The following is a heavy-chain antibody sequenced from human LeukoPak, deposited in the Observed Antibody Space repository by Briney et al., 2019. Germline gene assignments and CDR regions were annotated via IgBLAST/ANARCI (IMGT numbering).Heavy chain of an antibody. Sequence: ASVKLSCKASGYTFTSYDINWVRQATGQGLEWLGWMNPNSGNTGYAQKFQGRVTITRNTSISTAYMELSSLRSEDTAVYYCAAALAASPFDYWGEGTLVTVSS. D-gene: IGHD6-13*01. CDR1: GYTFTSYD. CDR3: AAALAASPFDY. V-gene: IGHV1-8*03. CDR2: MNPNSGNT. J-gene: IGHJ4*02.